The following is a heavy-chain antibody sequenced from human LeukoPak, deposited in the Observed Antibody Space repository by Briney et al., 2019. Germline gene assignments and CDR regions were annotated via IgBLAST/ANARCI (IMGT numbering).Heavy chain of an antibody. Sequence: SETLSLTCTVSGGSISSGGYYWSWIRQHPGKGLEWIGYIYYSGSTYYNPSLKSRVTISADTSKNQFSLKLSSVTAADTAVYYCARGEMATIWSDWGQGTLVTVSS. CDR2: IYYSGST. V-gene: IGHV4-31*03. CDR3: ARGEMATIWSD. J-gene: IGHJ4*02. D-gene: IGHD5-24*01. CDR1: GGSISSGGYY.